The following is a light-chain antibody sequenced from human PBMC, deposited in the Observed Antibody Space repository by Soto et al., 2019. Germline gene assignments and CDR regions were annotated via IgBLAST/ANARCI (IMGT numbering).Light chain of an antibody. V-gene: IGLV2-14*01. CDR2: EVS. CDR3: SSFTTTAILVV. Sequence: QSALTQPASVSGSPGQSITISCTGTSSDVGAYNSVSWYQQHPGKAPKLMIYEVSNRPLGVSNRFSGSKSGNTASLTISGFQVEDEADYFCSSFTTTAILVVFGGRTKLTVL. J-gene: IGLJ2*01. CDR1: SSDVGAYNS.